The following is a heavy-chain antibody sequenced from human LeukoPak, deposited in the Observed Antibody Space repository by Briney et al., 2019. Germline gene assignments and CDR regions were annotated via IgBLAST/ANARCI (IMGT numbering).Heavy chain of an antibody. V-gene: IGHV1-18*01. D-gene: IGHD3-3*01. CDR1: GYTFTIYG. CDR3: ARVGIFGVVIDFDY. J-gene: IGHJ4*02. CDR2: ISAYNGNT. Sequence: ASVKVSCRASGYTFTIYGISWVRHAPGQGLEWMAWISAYNGNTNYAQKLQGRVTMTTDTSTSTAYMELRSLRSDDTAVYYCARVGIFGVVIDFDYWGQGTLVTVSS.